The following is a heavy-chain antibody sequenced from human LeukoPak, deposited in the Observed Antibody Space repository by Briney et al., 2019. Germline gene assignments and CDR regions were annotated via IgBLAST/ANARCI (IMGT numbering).Heavy chain of an antibody. CDR3: ARGDYDILTGPDRLHDAFDI. CDR2: IYYSGST. V-gene: IGHV4-30-4*01. CDR1: GGSISSGDYY. Sequence: SETLSLTCTVSGGSISSGDYYWSWIRQPPGKGLEWIGYIYYSGSTHYNPSLKSRVTISVDTSKNQFSLKLSSVTAADTAVYYCARGDYDILTGPDRLHDAFDIWGQGTMVTVSS. D-gene: IGHD3-9*01. J-gene: IGHJ3*02.